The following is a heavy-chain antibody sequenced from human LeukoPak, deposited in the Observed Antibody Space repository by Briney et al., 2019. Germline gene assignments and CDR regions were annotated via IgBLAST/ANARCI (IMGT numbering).Heavy chain of an antibody. CDR2: INHSGST. V-gene: IGHV4-34*01. D-gene: IGHD6-13*01. CDR3: ARRWGSSNSENWFDP. J-gene: IGHJ5*02. Sequence: KASETLSLTCAVYGGSFSGYYWSWIRQPPGKGLEWIGEINHSGSTNYNSSLKSRVTISVDTSKNQFSLKLSSVTAADTAVYYCARRWGSSNSENWFDPWGQGTLVTVSS. CDR1: GGSFSGYY.